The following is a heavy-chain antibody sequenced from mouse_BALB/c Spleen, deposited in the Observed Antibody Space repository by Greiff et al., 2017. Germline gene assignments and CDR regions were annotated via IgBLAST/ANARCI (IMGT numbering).Heavy chain of an antibody. CDR2: IDPANGNT. CDR1: GFNIKDTY. J-gene: IGHJ4*01. CDR3: ARSTAYAMDY. D-gene: IGHD1-2*01. Sequence: EVQLVESGAELVKPGASVKLSCTASGFNIKDTYMHWVKQRPEQGLEWIGRIDPANGNTKYDPKFQGKATITADTSSNTAYLQLSSLTSEDTAVYYCARSTAYAMDYWGQGTSVTVSS. V-gene: IGHV14-3*02.